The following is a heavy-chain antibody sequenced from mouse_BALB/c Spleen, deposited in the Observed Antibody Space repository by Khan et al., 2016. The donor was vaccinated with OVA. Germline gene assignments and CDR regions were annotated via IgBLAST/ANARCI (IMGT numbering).Heavy chain of an antibody. CDR2: IWSGGST. CDR3: ARREYLMAWFAY. V-gene: IGHV2-2*02. J-gene: IGHJ3*01. Sequence: VQLQESGPGLVQPSQSLSITCTVSGFSLTNFGVHWVRQSPGKGLEWLGVIWSGGSTDYNAAFKSRLSIIKDNSKSQVFFKMNSLQANDTATYYCARREYLMAWFAYWGQGTLVTVSA. CDR1: GFSLTNFG.